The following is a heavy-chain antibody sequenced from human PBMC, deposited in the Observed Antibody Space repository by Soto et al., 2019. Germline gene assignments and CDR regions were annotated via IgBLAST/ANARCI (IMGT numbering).Heavy chain of an antibody. CDR2: IRNKARSYTT. V-gene: IGHV3-72*01. CDR1: GFTFSDHF. D-gene: IGHD2-21*02. Sequence: AGGSLRLSCAASGFTFSDHFMEWVRQAPGKGLEWVGRIRNKARSYTTDYAASVRGRFTISRDDSKNSLYLQMNSLKAEDTAVYYCAGLLAYCGGDCHSFAFDIWGQGTLVTVSS. CDR3: AGLLAYCGGDCHSFAFDI. J-gene: IGHJ3*02.